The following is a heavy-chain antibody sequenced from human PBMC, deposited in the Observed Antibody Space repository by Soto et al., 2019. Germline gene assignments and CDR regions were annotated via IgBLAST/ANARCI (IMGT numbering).Heavy chain of an antibody. CDR2: TDYSGRT. CDR3: GSSMDVSDTNGYYYLDY. Sequence: LSLTCIVSGGSTSRNGYYWKWIRQRPGKGLEWIGFTDYSGRTNYNPSLKSRVTISVDTSKNQFSLKLTSVTAADTAVYYCGSSMDVSDTNGYYYLDYWGQGTLVTVSS. J-gene: IGHJ4*02. CDR1: GGSTSRNGYY. V-gene: IGHV4-31*03. D-gene: IGHD2-8*01.